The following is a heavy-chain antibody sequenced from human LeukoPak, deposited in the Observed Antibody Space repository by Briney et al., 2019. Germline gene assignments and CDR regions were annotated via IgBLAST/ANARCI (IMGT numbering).Heavy chain of an antibody. V-gene: IGHV1-69*13. CDR3: AGIRAREYNWFDP. D-gene: IGHD3-10*01. Sequence: SVKVSCKASGGTFSSYAISWVRQAPGQGLEWMGGIIPIFGTANYAQKFQGRVTIAADESTSTAYMELSSLRSEDTAVYYCAGIRAREYNWFDPWGQGTLVTVSS. CDR2: IIPIFGTA. CDR1: GGTFSSYA. J-gene: IGHJ5*02.